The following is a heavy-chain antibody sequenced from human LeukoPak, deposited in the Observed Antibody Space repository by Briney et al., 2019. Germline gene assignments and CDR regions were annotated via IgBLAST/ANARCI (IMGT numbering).Heavy chain of an antibody. CDR3: AKSAIGVVIPTFDF. CDR1: GFTFSSYA. CDR2: ISGGGGTI. D-gene: IGHD3-3*01. V-gene: IGHV3-23*01. J-gene: IGHJ4*02. Sequence: GGSLRLSCAASGFTFSSYAMSWVRQAPGRGLEWVSAISGGGGTIYYADSVKGRFTISRDNSKNTLCLQMNSLRAEDTAVYYCAKSAIGVVIPTFDFWGQGTLVTVSS.